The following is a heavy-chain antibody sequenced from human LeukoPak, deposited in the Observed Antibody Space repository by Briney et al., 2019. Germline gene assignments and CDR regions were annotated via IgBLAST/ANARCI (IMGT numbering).Heavy chain of an antibody. CDR1: GYTFTAYY. CDR2: INPNSGGT. CDR3: ARDSGGYDDFDY. V-gene: IGHV1-2*02. D-gene: IGHD5-12*01. J-gene: IGHJ4*02. Sequence: GASVKVSCKASGYTFTAYYMHWVRQAPGQGLEWMGWINPNSGGTNYAQKFQGRVTMTRDTSTSTAYMELSRLRSDDTAVYYCARDSGGYDDFDYWGQGTLVTVSS.